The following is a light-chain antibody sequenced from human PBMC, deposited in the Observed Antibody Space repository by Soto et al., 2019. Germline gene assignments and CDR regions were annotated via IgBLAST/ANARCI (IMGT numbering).Light chain of an antibody. V-gene: IGKV3-15*01. CDR2: GAS. J-gene: IGKJ5*01. Sequence: IVMTQSPATLSVSPLERATLSFRASQSVSSNLAWYQQKPGQAPRLLIYGASTRATGIPARFSGSGSGTEFTLTISSLQSEDFAVYYCQQYDNWPPITFGQGTRLEIK. CDR1: QSVSSN. CDR3: QQYDNWPPIT.